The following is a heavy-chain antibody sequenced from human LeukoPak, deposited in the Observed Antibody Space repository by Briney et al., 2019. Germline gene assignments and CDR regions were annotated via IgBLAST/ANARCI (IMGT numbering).Heavy chain of an antibody. CDR2: VYYTGTT. D-gene: IGHD6-19*01. V-gene: IGHV4-59*05. Sequence: SETLSLTCTVSGGSISSYYWSWIRQPPGKGLEWIGGVYYTGTTYSNPSLKSRVTISVDTSKNQFSLRLSSVTAADTAVYYCARHVSVAVTNFFDYWGQGTLVTVSS. CDR3: ARHVSVAVTNFFDY. J-gene: IGHJ4*02. CDR1: GGSISSYY.